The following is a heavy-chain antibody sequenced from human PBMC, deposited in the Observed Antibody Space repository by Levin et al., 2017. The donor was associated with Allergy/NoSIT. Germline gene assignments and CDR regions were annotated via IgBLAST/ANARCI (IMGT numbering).Heavy chain of an antibody. J-gene: IGHJ4*02. Sequence: PSETLSLTCAISGDSVSSNSAAWNWIRQSPSRGLEWLGRTYYRSKWYNDYAVSVKSRITINPDTSKNQFSLQLNSVTPEDTAVYYCAREEGNYDFWSGYSPTFDYWGQGTLVTVSS. D-gene: IGHD3-3*01. V-gene: IGHV6-1*01. CDR3: AREEGNYDFWSGYSPTFDY. CDR2: TYYRSKWYN. CDR1: GDSVSSNSAA.